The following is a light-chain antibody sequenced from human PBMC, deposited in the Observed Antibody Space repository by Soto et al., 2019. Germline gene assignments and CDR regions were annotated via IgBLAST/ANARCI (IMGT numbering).Light chain of an antibody. CDR1: SSDVGSYNR. V-gene: IGLV2-18*02. CDR2: EVS. J-gene: IGLJ1*01. CDR3: SSYTSSSTWV. Sequence: QSVLTRPPSVSGSPGQSVTISCTGTSSDVGSYNRVSWYQQPPGTAPKLMIYEVSNRPSGVPDRFSGSKSGNTASLTISGLQAEDEADYYCSSYTSSSTWVFGTGTKLTVL.